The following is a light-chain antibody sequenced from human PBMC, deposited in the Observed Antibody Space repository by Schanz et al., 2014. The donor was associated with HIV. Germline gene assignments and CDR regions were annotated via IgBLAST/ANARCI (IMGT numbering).Light chain of an antibody. V-gene: IGLV2-8*01. CDR1: SSDVGGYNY. CDR2: EVN. CDR3: QSYDSSLSGVV. J-gene: IGLJ2*01. Sequence: QSALTQPPSASGSPGQSVTISCTGTSSDVGGYNYVSWYQQHPGKAPKLIIYEVNKRPSGVPDRYSGSKSDTSASLAITGLQAEDEADYYCQSYDSSLSGVVFGGGTKVTVL.